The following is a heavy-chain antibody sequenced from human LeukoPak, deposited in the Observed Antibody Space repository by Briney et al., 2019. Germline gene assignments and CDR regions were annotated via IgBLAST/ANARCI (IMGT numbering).Heavy chain of an antibody. CDR3: TTVGYCSGGSCYVYGMDV. J-gene: IGHJ6*02. CDR1: GFTFSNAW. V-gene: IGHV3-15*01. CDR2: IKSKTDGGTT. D-gene: IGHD2-15*01. Sequence: GGSLRLSCAASGFTFSNAWMSWVRQAPGKGLEWVGRIKSKTDGGTTDYAAPVKGRFTISRDDSKNTLYLQMNSLKTEDTAVYYCTTVGYCSGGSCYVYGMDVWGQGTTVTVSS.